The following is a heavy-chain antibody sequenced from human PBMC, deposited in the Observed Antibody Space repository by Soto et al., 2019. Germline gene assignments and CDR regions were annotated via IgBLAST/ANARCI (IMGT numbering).Heavy chain of an antibody. V-gene: IGHV5-51*01. CDR3: ARQGYSYGYDY. CDR1: GNSFTTYW. Sequence: VESLKISCQGSGNSFTTYWIAWVRQMPGKGLEWMGIIYPGDSDTRYSPSFQGQVTISADKSISTAYLQWSSLKASDTAMYYCARQGYSYGYDYWGQGTQVTVSS. D-gene: IGHD5-18*01. CDR2: IYPGDSDT. J-gene: IGHJ4*02.